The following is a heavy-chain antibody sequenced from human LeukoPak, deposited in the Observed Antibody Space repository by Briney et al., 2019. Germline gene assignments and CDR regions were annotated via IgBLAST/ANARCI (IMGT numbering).Heavy chain of an antibody. CDR3: ARDRGGMIVDDSYFDY. CDR1: GGSISSYY. V-gene: IGHV4-59*12. Sequence: SETLSLTCTVSGGSISSYYWSWIRQPPGKGLEWIGYIYYSGSTDYNPSLKSRVTMSVDTSKNQFSLKLSSVTAADTAVYYCARDRGGMIVDDSYFDYWGQGTLVTVSS. CDR2: IYYSGST. D-gene: IGHD3-22*01. J-gene: IGHJ4*02.